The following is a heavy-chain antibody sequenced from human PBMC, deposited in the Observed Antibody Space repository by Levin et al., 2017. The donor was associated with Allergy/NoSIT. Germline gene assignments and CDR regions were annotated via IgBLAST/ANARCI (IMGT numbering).Heavy chain of an antibody. CDR3: ARDVDVVVVAATYDAFDI. V-gene: IGHV3-30-3*01. CDR2: ISYDGSSK. Sequence: GGSLRLSCAASGFSFSSYAMHWVRQAPRKGLERVAVISYDGSSKFYADSVKGRFTISRDNSKNTLYLQMNSLRAEDTAVYYCARDVDVVVVAATYDAFDIWGQGTMVTVSS. J-gene: IGHJ3*02. CDR1: GFSFSSYA. D-gene: IGHD2-15*01.